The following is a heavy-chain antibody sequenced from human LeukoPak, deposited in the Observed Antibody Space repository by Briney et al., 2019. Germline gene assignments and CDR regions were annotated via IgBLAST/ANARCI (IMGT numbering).Heavy chain of an antibody. Sequence: GSLRLSCAASGFTVSSNYMSWVRQAPGKGLEWVSVIYSGGSTYYADSVKGRFTISRDNSKNTLYLQMNSLRAEDTAVYYCARDHGTVDYYYGMDVWGQGTTVTVSS. CDR2: IYSGGST. CDR1: GFTVSSNY. D-gene: IGHD1-7*01. V-gene: IGHV3-66*01. CDR3: ARDHGTVDYYYGMDV. J-gene: IGHJ6*02.